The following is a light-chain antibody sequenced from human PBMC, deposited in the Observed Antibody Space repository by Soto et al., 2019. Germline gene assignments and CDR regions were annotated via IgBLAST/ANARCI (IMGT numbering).Light chain of an antibody. CDR1: QSVSSSY. Sequence: EIVLTQSPGTLSLSPGERATLSCRASQSVSSSYLAWYQQKPGQAPRLLIYGASSRATGIPDRFGGSGSGTDFTLTISRLEPEDFAVYYYQQYGSSPFTFGPGTKVDIK. CDR2: GAS. CDR3: QQYGSSPFT. V-gene: IGKV3-20*01. J-gene: IGKJ3*01.